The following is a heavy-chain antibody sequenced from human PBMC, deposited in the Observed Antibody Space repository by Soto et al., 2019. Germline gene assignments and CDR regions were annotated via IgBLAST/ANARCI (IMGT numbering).Heavy chain of an antibody. CDR1: GFTFSSYG. Sequence: QVQLVESGGGVVQPGRSLRLSCAASGFTFSSYGMHWVRQAPGKGLEWVAVIWYDGSNKYYADSVKGRFTISRDNSKNTLDLPMNSLRAEDTAVYYCARVVGATRYYYYYGMDVWGQGTTVTVSS. CDR2: IWYDGSNK. J-gene: IGHJ6*02. CDR3: ARVVGATRYYYYYGMDV. V-gene: IGHV3-33*01. D-gene: IGHD1-26*01.